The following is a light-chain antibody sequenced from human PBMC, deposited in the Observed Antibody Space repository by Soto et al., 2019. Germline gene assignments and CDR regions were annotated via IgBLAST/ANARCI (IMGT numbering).Light chain of an antibody. CDR3: QQYDNWPPWT. Sequence: EIVMTQSPATLFVSPGGRATLSCRASQSVKNNLAWYQQKPGQGPRLLIYGASTRATGIPARFSGSGSGTEFSLTISSLQSEDFAVYYCQQYDNWPPWTFGQGTKVEIK. CDR2: GAS. V-gene: IGKV3-15*01. J-gene: IGKJ1*01. CDR1: QSVKNN.